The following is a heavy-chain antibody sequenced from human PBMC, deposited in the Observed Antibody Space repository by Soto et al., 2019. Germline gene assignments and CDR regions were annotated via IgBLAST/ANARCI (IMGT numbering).Heavy chain of an antibody. Sequence: QVQLQQWGAGLLKPSETLSLTCAVYGGSFSGYYWSWIRQPPGKGLEWIGEINHSGSTNYNPSFKSRVTISVDTSKNQISLKLSSVTAADTAVYYCARGTWVRSAFDIWGQGTMVTVSS. V-gene: IGHV4-34*01. CDR3: ARGTWVRSAFDI. D-gene: IGHD3-10*01. J-gene: IGHJ3*02. CDR2: INHSGST. CDR1: GGSFSGYY.